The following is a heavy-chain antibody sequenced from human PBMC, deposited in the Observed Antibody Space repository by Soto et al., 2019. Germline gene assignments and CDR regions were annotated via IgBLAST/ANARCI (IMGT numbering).Heavy chain of an antibody. CDR2: ISYDGSNK. Sequence: QVQLVESGGGVVQPGRSLRLSCAASGFTLSSYGRHWVRQAPGMGLEWVAVISYDGSNKYYADSVKGRFTISRDNSKNTLYLQMNSLRAEDTAVYYCAKEGITIFGEVTDSFDYWGQGTLVTVSS. CDR1: GFTLSSYG. D-gene: IGHD3-3*01. J-gene: IGHJ4*02. V-gene: IGHV3-30*18. CDR3: AKEGITIFGEVTDSFDY.